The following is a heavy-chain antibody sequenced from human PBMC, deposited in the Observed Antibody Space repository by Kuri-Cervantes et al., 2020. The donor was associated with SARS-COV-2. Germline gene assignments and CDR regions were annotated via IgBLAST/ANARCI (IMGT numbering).Heavy chain of an antibody. CDR1: GYTFTSYY. CDR2: INPSGGST. D-gene: IGHD3-22*01. Sequence: ASVKVSCKASGYTFTSYYMHWVRQAPGQGLEWMGIINPSGGSTSYAQKFQGRVTMTTDTSTSTAYMELRSLRSDDTAVYYCARSYYYDSSGLLNYYYYYGMDVWGQGTTVTVSS. CDR3: ARSYYYDSSGLLNYYYYYGMDV. V-gene: IGHV1-46*01. J-gene: IGHJ6*02.